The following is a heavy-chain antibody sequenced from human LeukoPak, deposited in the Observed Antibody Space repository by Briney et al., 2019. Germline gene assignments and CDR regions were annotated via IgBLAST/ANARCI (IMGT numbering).Heavy chain of an antibody. CDR2: INPNSGGT. CDR3: ARGNVVEYYDFWSGPLEGYYMDV. Sequence: GSVKVSCKASGYTFTGYYMHWVRQAPGQGLEWMGRINPNSGGTNYAQKFQGRVTMTRDTSIRTAYMELSRLRSGDTAVYYCARGNVVEYYDFWSGPLEGYYMDVWGKGTTVTVSS. D-gene: IGHD3-3*01. J-gene: IGHJ6*03. V-gene: IGHV1-2*06. CDR1: GYTFTGYY.